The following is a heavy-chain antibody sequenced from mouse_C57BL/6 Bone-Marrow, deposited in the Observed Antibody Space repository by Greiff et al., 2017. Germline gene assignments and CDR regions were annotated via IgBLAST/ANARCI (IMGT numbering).Heavy chain of an antibody. CDR3: ARDDYEAWFAY. J-gene: IGHJ3*01. CDR2: ISSGSSTI. Sequence: EVQRVESGGGLVKPGGSLKLSCAASGFTFSDYGMHWVRQAPEKGLEWVAYISSGSSTIYYADTVKGRFTISRDNAKNTLFLQMTSLRSEDAAMYYSARDDYEAWFAYWGQGTLVTVSA. CDR1: GFTFSDYG. V-gene: IGHV5-17*01. D-gene: IGHD2-4*01.